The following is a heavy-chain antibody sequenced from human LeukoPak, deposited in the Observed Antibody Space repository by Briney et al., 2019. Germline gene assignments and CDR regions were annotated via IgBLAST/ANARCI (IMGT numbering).Heavy chain of an antibody. CDR1: GYSISSGYY. CDR3: ARAQSYYHSSGYYYASFFDH. D-gene: IGHD3-22*01. J-gene: IGHJ4*02. V-gene: IGHV4-38-2*01. CDR2: IYHSGST. Sequence: PSETLSLTCAVSGYSISSGYYWGWIRQPPGKGLEWIGSIYHSGSTYYNPSPKSRVTISLDTSKNQFSLKLSSVTAADTAVYYCARAQSYYHSSGYYYASFFDHWGQGTLVTVSS.